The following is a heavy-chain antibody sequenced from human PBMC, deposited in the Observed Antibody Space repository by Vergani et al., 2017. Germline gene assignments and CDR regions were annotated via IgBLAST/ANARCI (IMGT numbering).Heavy chain of an antibody. J-gene: IGHJ4*02. CDR3: ASNGYYCLLY. Sequence: QVQLEESGPGLVKPSETLSLTCTVSGGSFNTYYWSWIRQSPGKGLEWIGEIYHSGSTNYNPSLKSLVTISVDKSKNQFSLKLGSVTAADTAVYYCASNGYYCLLYWGRGTLVTVSS. CDR1: GGSFNTYY. V-gene: IGHV4-59*12. CDR2: IYHSGST. D-gene: IGHD2/OR15-2a*01.